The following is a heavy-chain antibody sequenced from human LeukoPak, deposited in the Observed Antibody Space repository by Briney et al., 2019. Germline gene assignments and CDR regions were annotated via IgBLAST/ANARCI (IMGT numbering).Heavy chain of an antibody. V-gene: IGHV1-2*02. J-gene: IGHJ6*03. CDR1: GGTFSSYA. Sequence: ASVKVSCKASGGTFSSYAISWVRQAPGQGLEWMGWINPNSGGTNYAQKFQGRVTMTRDTSISTAYMELSRLRSDDTAVYYCARRLTTAYYYYMDVWGKGTTVTVSS. CDR2: INPNSGGT. D-gene: IGHD4-17*01. CDR3: ARRLTTAYYYYMDV.